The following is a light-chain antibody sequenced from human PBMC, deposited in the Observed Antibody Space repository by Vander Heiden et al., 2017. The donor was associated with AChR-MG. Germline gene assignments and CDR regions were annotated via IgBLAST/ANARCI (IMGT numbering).Light chain of an antibody. J-gene: IGLJ2*01. CDR3: NSRDSSGNHLVV. V-gene: IGLV3-19*01. Sequence: SSELTQDPAVSVALGQTVRITCQGDSLRSYYASWYQQKPGQAPVLVIYGKNNRPSGIPDRFLGSSSGNTASLTITGAQAEDEADYYCNSRDSSGNHLVVFGGGTKLTVL. CDR2: GKN. CDR1: SLRSYY.